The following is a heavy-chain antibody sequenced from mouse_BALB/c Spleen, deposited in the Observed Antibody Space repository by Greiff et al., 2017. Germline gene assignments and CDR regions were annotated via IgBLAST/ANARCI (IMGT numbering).Heavy chain of an antibody. Sequence: QVQLQQPGAELVKPGASVKLSCKASGYTFTSYWMHWVKQRPGQGLEWIGEINPSNGRTNYNEKFKSKATLTVDKSSSTAYMQLSSLTSEDSAVYYCARDEGDAMDYWGQGTSVTVSP. CDR3: ARDEGDAMDY. J-gene: IGHJ4*01. CDR1: GYTFTSYW. CDR2: INPSNGRT. V-gene: IGHV1S81*02.